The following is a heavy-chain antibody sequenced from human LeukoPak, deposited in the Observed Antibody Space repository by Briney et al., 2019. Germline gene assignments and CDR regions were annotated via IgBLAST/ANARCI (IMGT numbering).Heavy chain of an antibody. V-gene: IGHV3-23*01. D-gene: IGHD6-19*01. Sequence: PGGSLRLSCAASGFTFSRQAMSWVRQAPGQGLEWVSAISGSGGSTYYADSVKGRFTISRDKSKNTLYLQMNSLIAEDTAVYYFAKGLAVDGHFDYWGQGTLVTVSS. CDR1: GFTFSRQA. CDR2: ISGSGGST. CDR3: AKGLAVDGHFDY. J-gene: IGHJ4*02.